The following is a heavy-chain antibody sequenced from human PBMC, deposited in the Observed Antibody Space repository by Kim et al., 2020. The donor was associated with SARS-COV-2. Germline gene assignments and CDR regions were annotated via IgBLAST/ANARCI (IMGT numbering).Heavy chain of an antibody. D-gene: IGHD3-10*01. CDR3: ARGGEGHSFGYYDY. V-gene: IGHV1-69*08. J-gene: IGHJ4*02. CDR1: GATFSSYT. Sequence: SVKVSCRTSGATFSSYTISWVRRAPGQGPEWMGRIIPIFGSAMYAQKFQGRVTITADKSTNTTYMEVTSLTSEDTAVYYCARGGEGHSFGYYDYWGQGTLVIVSS. CDR2: IIPIFGSA.